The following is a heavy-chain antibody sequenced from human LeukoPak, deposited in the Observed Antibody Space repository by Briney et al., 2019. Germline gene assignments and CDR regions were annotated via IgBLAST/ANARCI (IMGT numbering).Heavy chain of an antibody. Sequence: GGSLRLSCAASGLTFDDYAMHWVRQAPGKGLEWVSLISGVGGRTYYANSVKGRFTISRDNRKNSLYLQINSLRTEDNALYYCAKDILGAPGGYSGDDAFDIWGQGTMVTVS. V-gene: IGHV3-43*02. CDR1: GLTFDDYA. D-gene: IGHD5-12*01. J-gene: IGHJ3*02. CDR3: AKDILGAPGGYSGDDAFDI. CDR2: ISGVGGRT.